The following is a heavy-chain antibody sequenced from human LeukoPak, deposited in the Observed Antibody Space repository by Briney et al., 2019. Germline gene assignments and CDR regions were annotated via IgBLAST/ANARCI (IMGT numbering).Heavy chain of an antibody. Sequence: GGSLRLSCAASGFTFSDYWMSWVRQAPGKGLDWVANIKQDGSEKKYVDSVRDRFTISRDNAKNSLSLQMNSLRGEDTAVYYCARLDFRSGYPQYWGQGTLVTVSS. V-gene: IGHV3-7*01. D-gene: IGHD3-3*01. CDR3: ARLDFRSGYPQY. CDR1: GFTFSDYW. J-gene: IGHJ4*02. CDR2: IKQDGSEK.